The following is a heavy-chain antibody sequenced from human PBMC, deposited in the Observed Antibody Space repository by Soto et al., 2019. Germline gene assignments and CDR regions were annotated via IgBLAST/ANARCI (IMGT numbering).Heavy chain of an antibody. CDR1: GYTFTSYW. D-gene: IGHD3-22*01. CDR2: IYPGDSDT. V-gene: IGHV5-51*01. Sequence: PGESLKISCKGSGYTFTSYWIGWVRQMPGKGLEWMGIIYPGDSDTRYSPSFQGQVTISADKSISTAYLQWSSLKASDTAMYYCARHRHDSSGYYNWFDPWGQGTLVTVLL. CDR3: ARHRHDSSGYYNWFDP. J-gene: IGHJ5*02.